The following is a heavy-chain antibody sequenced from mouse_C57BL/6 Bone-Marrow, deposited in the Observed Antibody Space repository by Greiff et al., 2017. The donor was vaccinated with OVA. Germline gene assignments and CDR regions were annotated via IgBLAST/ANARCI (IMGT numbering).Heavy chain of an antibody. CDR1: GFTFSSYG. Sequence: DVKLVESGGDLVKPGGSLKLSCAASGFTFSSYGMSWVRQTPDKRLEWVATISSGGSYTYYPDSVKGRFTIARDNAKNTLYLQMSSRKSEDKARYNWARHYYGSSDYWGQGTTRTGSA. D-gene: IGHD1-1*01. CDR3: ARHYYGSSDY. CDR2: ISSGGSYT. J-gene: IGHJ2*01. V-gene: IGHV5-6*02.